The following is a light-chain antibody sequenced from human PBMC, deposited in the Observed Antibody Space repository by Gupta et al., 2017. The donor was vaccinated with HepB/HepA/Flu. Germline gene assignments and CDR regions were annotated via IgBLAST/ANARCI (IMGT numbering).Light chain of an antibody. CDR1: QTVSRYN. Sequence: EIVLTQSPCTLSLSPGERVTLSCRASQTVSRYNLAWYQQKPGQAPSLIIYGASSSATGVPDRFSGSAADYNFTLTSMRPENEDFAVYYGQDYGSSQLFGQGTXMEIK. CDR2: GAS. V-gene: IGKV3-20*01. CDR3: QDYGSSQL. J-gene: IGKJ5*01.